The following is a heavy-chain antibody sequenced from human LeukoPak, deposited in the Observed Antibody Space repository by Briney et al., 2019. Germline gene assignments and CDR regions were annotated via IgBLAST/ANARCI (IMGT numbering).Heavy chain of an antibody. CDR3: VSLSESVGWNYYYGMDV. J-gene: IGHJ6*02. CDR2: DLYSGTT. CDR1: GGSISSRSYS. Sequence: SETLSLTCTVSGGSISSRSYSRGWIRQPPGKGLEWIGSDLYSGTTHYSPSLRGRVSISLDTSKNQFSLKLTSVTAADTAVYYCVSLSESVGWNYYYGMDVWGQGTTVTVSS. D-gene: IGHD1-26*01. V-gene: IGHV4-39*07.